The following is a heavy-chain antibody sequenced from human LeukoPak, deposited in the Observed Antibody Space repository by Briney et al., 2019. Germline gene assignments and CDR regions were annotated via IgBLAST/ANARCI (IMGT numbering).Heavy chain of an antibody. Sequence: GGSLRLSCAASGFTFSSYAMSWVRQAPGKGLEWVSVISGSGGSTYYADSVKGRFTISRDNSKNTLYLQMNSLRAEDTAVYYCAREVYSSGWYGGYFDYWGQGTLVTVSS. J-gene: IGHJ4*02. CDR3: AREVYSSGWYGGYFDY. CDR1: GFTFSSYA. D-gene: IGHD6-19*01. CDR2: ISGSGGST. V-gene: IGHV3-23*01.